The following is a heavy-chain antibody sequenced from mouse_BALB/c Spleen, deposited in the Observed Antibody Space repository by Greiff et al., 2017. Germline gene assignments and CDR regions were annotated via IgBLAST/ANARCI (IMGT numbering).Heavy chain of an antibody. CDR1: GFTFSSYA. V-gene: IGHV5-6-5*01. CDR3: AREGDRYDDGAWFAY. D-gene: IGHD2-14*01. J-gene: IGHJ3*01. Sequence: VKLMESGGGLVKPGGSLKLSCAASGFTFSSYAMSWVRQTPEKRLEWVASISSGGSTYYPDSVKGRFTISRDNARNILYLQMSSLRSEDTAMYYCAREGDRYDDGAWFAYWGQGTLVTVSA. CDR2: ISSGGST.